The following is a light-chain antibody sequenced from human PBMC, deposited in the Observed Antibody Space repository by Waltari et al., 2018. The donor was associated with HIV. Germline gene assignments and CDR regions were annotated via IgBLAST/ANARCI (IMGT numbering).Light chain of an antibody. CDR3: AAWDDSLSGPV. J-gene: IGLJ2*01. CDR2: TDD. Sequence: QSVLTQPPSASGTPGQRVIISCSGTRSNIGSNHVYWYQQLPGAAPKLIIHTDDERPSGVPDRFSTSKSGTSASLAISGLRSEDEADFYCAAWDDSLSGPVFGGGTKVTVL. CDR1: RSNIGSNH. V-gene: IGLV1-47*01.